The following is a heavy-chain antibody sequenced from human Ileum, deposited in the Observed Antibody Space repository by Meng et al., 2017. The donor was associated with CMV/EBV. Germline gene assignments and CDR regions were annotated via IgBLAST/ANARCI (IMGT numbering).Heavy chain of an antibody. CDR1: GFIFITSS. CDR2: VGDDETTK. D-gene: IGHD1-14*01. J-gene: IGHJ4*02. Sequence: QVRMVESGGGVVQPGTSLRLSCAASGFIFITSSVHWVRQAPGKGLEWVAVVGDDETTKFYADSVRDRFIISRDNSKNSVYLQLDSLRPEDTAVYYCAKEGRNGGTHFDYWGRGTLVTVSS. V-gene: IGHV3-30-3*01. CDR3: AKEGRNGGTHFDY.